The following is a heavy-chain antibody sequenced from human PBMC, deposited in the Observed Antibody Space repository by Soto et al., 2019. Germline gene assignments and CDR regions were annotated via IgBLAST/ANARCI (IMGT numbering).Heavy chain of an antibody. CDR1: GFTFSSYA. V-gene: IGHV3-23*01. CDR2: ITDSGGDT. Sequence: GGSLRLSCAASGFTFSSYAMSWVRQAPGKGLEWVSAITDSGGDTYHADSVKGRFTISRDNNKNTLYMQMNGLTAEDTAVYYCAKGSRSSRPYYFDYWGQGALVTVSS. D-gene: IGHD2-2*01. CDR3: AKGSRSSRPYYFDY. J-gene: IGHJ4*02.